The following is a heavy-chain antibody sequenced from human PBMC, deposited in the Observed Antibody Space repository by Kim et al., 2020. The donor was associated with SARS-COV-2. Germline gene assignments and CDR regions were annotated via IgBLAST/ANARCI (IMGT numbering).Heavy chain of an antibody. CDR2: VYHSGSA. CDR1: GAYITNHY. J-gene: IGHJ5*02. V-gene: IGHV4-59*11. D-gene: IGHD2-15*01. Sequence: SETLSLTCSVSGAYITNHYWSWIRQPPGKGLEWIGNVYHSGSASYNPSLKSRVTMSVETSKRQFSLQFTSVTAADTAIYYCVREGYFDGGSFFFDFWGQG. CDR3: VREGYFDGGSFFFDF.